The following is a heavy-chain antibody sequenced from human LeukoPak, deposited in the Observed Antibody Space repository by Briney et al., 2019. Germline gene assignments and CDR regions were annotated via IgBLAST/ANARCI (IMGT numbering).Heavy chain of an antibody. Sequence: RASVKVSCKASGYTFTSYGISWVRQAPGQGLEWMGWISAYNGNTNYAQKLQGRVTMTTDTSTSTAYMELRSLRSDDTAVYYCARQTRGIMVRGVIGDYWGQGTLVTVSS. J-gene: IGHJ4*02. CDR2: ISAYNGNT. V-gene: IGHV1-18*01. CDR3: ARQTRGIMVRGVIGDY. D-gene: IGHD3-10*01. CDR1: GYTFTSYG.